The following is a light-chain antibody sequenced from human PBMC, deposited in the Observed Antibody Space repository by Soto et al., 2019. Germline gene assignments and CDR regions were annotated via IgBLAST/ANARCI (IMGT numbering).Light chain of an antibody. CDR3: QQYDNLPST. CDR2: DAS. V-gene: IGKV1-33*01. CDR1: QDISNY. J-gene: IGKJ2*01. Sequence: DIQRTQSPSSLSASVGDRVTITCQASQDISNYLKWYQQKPGKAPKLLIYDASNLETGVPSRFSGSGSGTDFTFTISSLQPEDIATYYCQQYDNLPSTFGQGTKLEIK.